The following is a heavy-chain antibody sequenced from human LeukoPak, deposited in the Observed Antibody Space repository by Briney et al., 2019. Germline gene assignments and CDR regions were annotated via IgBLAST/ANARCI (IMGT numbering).Heavy chain of an antibody. Sequence: GGSLRLSCTVSGFTVSSNSMSWVRQAPGKGLEWVSGINWNGGSTGYADSVKGRFTISRDNAKNSLYLQMNSLRAEDTALYYCARWYSSGWNPDYWGQGTLVTVSS. CDR3: ARWYSSGWNPDY. CDR1: GFTVSSNS. J-gene: IGHJ4*02. CDR2: INWNGGST. D-gene: IGHD6-19*01. V-gene: IGHV3-20*04.